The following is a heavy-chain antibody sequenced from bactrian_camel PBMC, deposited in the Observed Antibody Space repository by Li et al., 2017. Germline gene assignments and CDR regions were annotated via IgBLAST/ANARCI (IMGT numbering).Heavy chain of an antibody. J-gene: IGHJ6*01. Sequence: HVQLVESGGGSVQAGGSLRLSCAASGYTSSSYCMGWFRQAPGKEREAVASIYTGGGMEHGVTYYAASVKGRFTMSHDNVKHTLYLQMDNLKPDDSAMYYCMADPAGTNTYCQMKAGVPDPDFARWGQGTQVTVS. V-gene: IGHV3S1*01. CDR2: IYTGGGMEHGVT. D-gene: IGHD2*01. CDR3: MADPAGTNTYCQMKAGVPDPDFAR. CDR1: GYTSSSYC.